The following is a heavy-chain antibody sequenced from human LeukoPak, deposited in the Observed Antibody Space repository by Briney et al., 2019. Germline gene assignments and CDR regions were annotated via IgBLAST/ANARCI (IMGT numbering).Heavy chain of an antibody. CDR3: AQQGYGQYDDPFDI. CDR1: GFTFNGYD. V-gene: IGHV1-2*02. J-gene: IGHJ3*02. Sequence: GASVKLSCTASGFTFNGYDMHWVRQAPGKGLEWMGCINSNSGSTDYAEKVKGRFTMTRDKSINTVYMEMNSLRSDDTAVYYCAQQGYGQYDDPFDIWGQGTMVSVSS. D-gene: IGHD4-17*01. CDR2: INSNSGST.